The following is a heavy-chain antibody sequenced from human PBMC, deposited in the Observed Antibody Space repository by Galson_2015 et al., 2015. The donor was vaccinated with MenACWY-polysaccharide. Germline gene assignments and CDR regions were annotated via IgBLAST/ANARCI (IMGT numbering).Heavy chain of an antibody. J-gene: IGHJ4*02. V-gene: IGHV3-7*01. D-gene: IGHD3-16*01. CDR1: GLTFSGHW. CDR3: TNGGL. CDR2: TNQDGSVK. Sequence: SLRLSCAASGLTFSGHWMAWVRQAPGKGLEWVGNTNQDGSVKFYVDSVKGRFTISRDNANNSLYLQMDNLRAGDSAVYYCTNGGLWGQGTLVTVSS.